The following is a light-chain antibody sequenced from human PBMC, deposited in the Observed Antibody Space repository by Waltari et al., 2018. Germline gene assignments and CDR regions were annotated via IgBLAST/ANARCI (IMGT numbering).Light chain of an antibody. CDR2: AAS. V-gene: IGKV1-8*01. Sequence: IRMTQSPSSVSASTGDRVTLTCRASQGISSYLAWFQQKPGKAPKLLIYAASSLQSGVPSRFSGSGSGTDFTLTISCLQSEDLATYFCQQYYNYPLTFGGGTKVEIK. CDR1: QGISSY. J-gene: IGKJ4*01. CDR3: QQYYNYPLT.